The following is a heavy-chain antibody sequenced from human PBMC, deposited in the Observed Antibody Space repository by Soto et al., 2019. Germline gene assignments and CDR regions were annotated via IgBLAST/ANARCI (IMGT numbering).Heavy chain of an antibody. D-gene: IGHD5-18*01. J-gene: IGHJ4*02. CDR2: IFYSGST. CDR3: ARAPPGDTAMVYDH. V-gene: IGHV4-31*03. CDR1: GGSISSGNYY. Sequence: QVQLQESGPRLVKPSQTLSLTCTVSGGSISSGNYYWTWIRQHPGKGLEWLGYIFYSGSTHYNPSLKSRGLISLGTSTNQFSLNLTSVTAADTAVYYCARAPPGDTAMVYDHGGQGTLVTVSS.